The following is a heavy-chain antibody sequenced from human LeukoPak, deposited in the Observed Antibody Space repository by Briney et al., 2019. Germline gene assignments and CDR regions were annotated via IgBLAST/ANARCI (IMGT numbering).Heavy chain of an antibody. J-gene: IGHJ4*02. Sequence: GASVKVSCKASGFTFTSSAVQWVRQARGQRLEWIGWIVVGSGNTNYAQKFQERVTITRDMSTSTAYMELSSLRSEDTAVYYCAKPPTPIVVVPVFDYWGQGTLVTVSS. D-gene: IGHD2-15*01. V-gene: IGHV1-58*01. CDR3: AKPPTPIVVVPVFDY. CDR2: IVVGSGNT. CDR1: GFTFTSSA.